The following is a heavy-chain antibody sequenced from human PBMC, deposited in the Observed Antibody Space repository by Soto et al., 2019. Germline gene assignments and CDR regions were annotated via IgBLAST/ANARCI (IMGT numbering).Heavy chain of an antibody. CDR2: IYYSGST. CDR3: AGAPNWAYFDL. V-gene: IGHV4-39*07. D-gene: IGHD7-27*01. Sequence: SETLSLTCTVSGGSISSSSYYWGWIRQPPGKGLEWIGNIYYSGSTNYNPSLKTRVAISMDTSKNQFSLNLSSVTAADTAVYYCAGAPNWAYFDLWRLGTMVTVSS. J-gene: IGHJ4*02. CDR1: GGSISSSSYY.